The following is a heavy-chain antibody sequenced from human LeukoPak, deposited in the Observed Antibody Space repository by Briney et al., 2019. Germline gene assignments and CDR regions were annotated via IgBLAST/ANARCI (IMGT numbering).Heavy chain of an antibody. CDR1: GGSISSSSYY. Sequence: SETLSLTCTVSGGSISSSSYYWGWIRQPPGKGLEWIGSIYYSGSTYYNPSLKSRVTISVDTSKNQFSLKLSSVTAADTAVYYCATWYSSGRDYWGQGTLVTVSS. CDR2: IYYSGST. V-gene: IGHV4-39*01. CDR3: ATWYSSGRDY. D-gene: IGHD6-19*01. J-gene: IGHJ4*02.